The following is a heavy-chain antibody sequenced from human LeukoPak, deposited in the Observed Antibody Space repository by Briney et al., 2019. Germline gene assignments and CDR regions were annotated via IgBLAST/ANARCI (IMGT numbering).Heavy chain of an antibody. V-gene: IGHV5-51*01. Sequence: GESLKISCKGSGYSFTSYWIGWVRQMPGKGLEWMGIIYPGDSDTRYSPSFQGQVTISADKSISTAYLQWSSLKASGTAMYYCARGYCSSTSCYDRVFDYWGQGTLVTVSS. CDR2: IYPGDSDT. CDR1: GYSFTSYW. CDR3: ARGYCSSTSCYDRVFDY. J-gene: IGHJ4*02. D-gene: IGHD2-2*01.